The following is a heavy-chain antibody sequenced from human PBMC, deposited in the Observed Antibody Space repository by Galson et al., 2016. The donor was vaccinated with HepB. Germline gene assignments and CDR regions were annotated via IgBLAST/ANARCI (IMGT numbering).Heavy chain of an antibody. Sequence: ETLSLTCTVSGGSISGDFWSWIRQPPEKGLDWIGYLSNSGSTNYNPSLKGRVPISVDTSKTRFSLKVTSVTAAHTAAYNCARRSYNWGQGTMVTVSS. CDR1: GGSISGDF. J-gene: IGHJ3*01. D-gene: IGHD5-24*01. CDR3: ARRSYN. V-gene: IGHV4-59*01. CDR2: LSNSGST.